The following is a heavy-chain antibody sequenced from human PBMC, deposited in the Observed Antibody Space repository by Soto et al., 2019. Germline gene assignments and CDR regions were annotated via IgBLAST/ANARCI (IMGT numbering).Heavy chain of an antibody. D-gene: IGHD3-22*01. CDR1: GGSISSGDYY. J-gene: IGHJ3*02. Sequence: PSETLSLTCTVSGGSISSGDYYWSWIRQHPGKGLEWIGYSYNSGSTHYNLSLKSRVTISVDTSKNHFSLKLSSVTAADTAVYYCARGRRSSGRHDAFDIWGQGTMVTVSS. V-gene: IGHV4-30-4*01. CDR2: SYNSGST. CDR3: ARGRRSSGRHDAFDI.